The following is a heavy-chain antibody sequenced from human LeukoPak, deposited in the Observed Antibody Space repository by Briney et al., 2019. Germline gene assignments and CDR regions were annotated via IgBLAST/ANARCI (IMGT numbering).Heavy chain of an antibody. CDR2: IYHSGST. D-gene: IGHD3-16*01. Sequence: TSETLSLTCTVSGGSISSGGYYWSWIRQPPGKGLEWIGYIYHSGSTYYNPSLKSRVTISVDRSKNQFSLKLSSVTAVDTAVYYCARGPLGYFDYWGQGTLVAVSS. CDR1: GGSISSGGYY. J-gene: IGHJ4*02. CDR3: ARGPLGYFDY. V-gene: IGHV4-30-2*01.